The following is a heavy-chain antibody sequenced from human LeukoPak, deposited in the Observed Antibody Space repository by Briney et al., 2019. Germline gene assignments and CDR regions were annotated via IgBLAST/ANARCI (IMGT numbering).Heavy chain of an antibody. CDR1: GDSISSNSYY. J-gene: IGHJ5*02. D-gene: IGHD1-26*01. CDR2: IYYSGST. CDR3: ARDGGSYYRSWFDP. V-gene: IGHV4-39*07. Sequence: PSETLSLTCTVSGDSISSNSYYWGWIRQPPGKGLEWIGSIYYSGSTYYNPSLKSRVTISVDTSKNQFSLKLSSVTAADTAVYYCARDGGSYYRSWFDPWGQGTLVTVSS.